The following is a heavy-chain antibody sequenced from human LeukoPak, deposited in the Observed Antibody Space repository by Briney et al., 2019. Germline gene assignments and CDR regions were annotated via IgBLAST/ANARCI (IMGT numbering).Heavy chain of an antibody. Sequence: GASVKVPCKASGGTFSSYAISWVRQAPGQGLEWMGGIIPIFGTANYAQKFQGRVTITTDESTSTAYMELSSLRSEDTAVYYCARDSNYYDSSGYYYAFDIWGQGTMVTVSS. CDR3: ARDSNYYDSSGYYYAFDI. V-gene: IGHV1-69*05. J-gene: IGHJ3*02. CDR1: GGTFSSYA. CDR2: IIPIFGTA. D-gene: IGHD3-22*01.